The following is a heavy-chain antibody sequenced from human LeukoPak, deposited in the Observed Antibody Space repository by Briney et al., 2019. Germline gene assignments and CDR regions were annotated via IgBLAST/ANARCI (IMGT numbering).Heavy chain of an antibody. CDR1: GFTFSSYG. J-gene: IGHJ3*02. Sequence: GGSLRLSCAASGFTFSSYGMDWLRQAPGKGLEWVSDIWCGGSNKYYADSVKGRFTISRDNAKNSLYLQMNSLRAQDPAVYYCARAKYRVAFDIWGQGTMVTVSS. CDR3: ARAKYRVAFDI. CDR2: IWCGGSNK. V-gene: IGHV3-33*01. D-gene: IGHD6-6*01.